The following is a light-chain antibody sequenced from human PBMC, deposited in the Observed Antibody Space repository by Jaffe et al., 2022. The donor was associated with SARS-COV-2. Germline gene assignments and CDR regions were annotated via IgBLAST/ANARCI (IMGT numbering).Light chain of an antibody. CDR2: EDK. V-gene: IGLV6-57*01. CDR1: SGSIASTF. CDR3: QSYDSRTWV. Sequence: NFMLTQPHSVSESPGKTVTISCTRSSGSIASTFVQWYQQRPGSFPTTVIYEDKQRPSGVPDRFSGSVDRSSNSASLTISGLKTEDEADYYCQSYDSRTWVFGGGTKLTVL. J-gene: IGLJ3*02.